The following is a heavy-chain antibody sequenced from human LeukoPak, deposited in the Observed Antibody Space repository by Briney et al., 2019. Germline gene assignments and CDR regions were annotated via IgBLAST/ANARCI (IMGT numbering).Heavy chain of an antibody. V-gene: IGHV4-59*01. CDR1: GGSISSYY. J-gene: IGHJ2*01. CDR2: IYNSGSA. CDR3: ARLPYWYFDL. Sequence: PSETLSLTCIVSGGSISSYYWSWVRQPPGKGLEWIGYIYNSGSANYSASLKSRVTISVDTSKNQFSLELRSVTAADTAVYYCARLPYWYFDLWGRGTLVTVSS.